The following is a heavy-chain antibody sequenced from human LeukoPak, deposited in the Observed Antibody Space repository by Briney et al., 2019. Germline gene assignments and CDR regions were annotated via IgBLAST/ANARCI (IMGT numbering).Heavy chain of an antibody. D-gene: IGHD3-10*01. V-gene: IGHV3-7*01. Sequence: GSLRLSCAASGFIFSNDWMVWVRQAPGKGLEWVANIKQDGNEKHYVDSVKGRFTISRDKAKNSPYLQMNGRGAEDRAVFYCARRIAGSFTGGSFQQGGRGTLVSVYS. CDR3: ARRIAGSFTGGSFQQ. J-gene: IGHJ1*01. CDR2: IKQDGNEK. CDR1: GFIFSNDW.